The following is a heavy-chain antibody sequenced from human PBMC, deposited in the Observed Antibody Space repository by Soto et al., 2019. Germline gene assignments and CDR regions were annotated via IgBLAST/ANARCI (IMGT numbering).Heavy chain of an antibody. CDR3: ARDLGTLRGYSYGQFDY. Sequence: QVQLVESGGGVVQPGRSLILSCAASGFTFSSYAMHWVRQAPGKGLEWVAVISYDGSNKYYADSVKGRFTISRDNSKNTLYLQMNSLRAEDTAVYYCARDLGTLRGYSYGQFDYWGQGTLVTVSS. V-gene: IGHV3-30-3*01. J-gene: IGHJ4*02. D-gene: IGHD5-18*01. CDR1: GFTFSSYA. CDR2: ISYDGSNK.